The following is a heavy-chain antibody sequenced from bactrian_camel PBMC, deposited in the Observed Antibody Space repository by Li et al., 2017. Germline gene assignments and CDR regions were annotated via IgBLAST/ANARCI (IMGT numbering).Heavy chain of an antibody. CDR3: ARGFNPLRGSTWSSEAS. J-gene: IGHJ4*01. V-gene: IGHV3S53*01. CDR1: VYAHMYYC. Sequence: HVQLVESGGGSVQAGESLRLTCRPSVYAHMYYCMAWYRQVPGEERETVARIDDDGTTTYADSVKGRFAISRDYANNTMYLQLNDLRTDDTAMYYCARGFNPLRGSTWSSEASRGQGTQVTVS. D-gene: IGHD2*01. CDR2: IDDDGTT.